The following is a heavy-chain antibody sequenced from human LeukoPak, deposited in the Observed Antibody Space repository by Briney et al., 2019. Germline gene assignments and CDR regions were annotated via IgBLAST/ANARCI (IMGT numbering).Heavy chain of an antibody. CDR2: IYYSGST. J-gene: IGHJ5*02. CDR1: GGSISSYY. D-gene: IGHD3-10*01. V-gene: IGHV4-59*01. Sequence: SETLSLTCTVSGGSISSYYWSWIRQPPGKGLEWIGYIYYSGSTNYNPSLKSRGTISVDTSKNQSSLQLSSVTAADTAVYYCARGQWFGSPFDPWGQGTLVTVSS. CDR3: ARGQWFGSPFDP.